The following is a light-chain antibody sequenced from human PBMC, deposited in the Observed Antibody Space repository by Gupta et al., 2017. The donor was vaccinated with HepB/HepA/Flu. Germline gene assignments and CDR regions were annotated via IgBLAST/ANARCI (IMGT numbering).Light chain of an antibody. J-gene: IGLJ2*01. V-gene: IGLV1-51*02. Sequence: QSVLTQPPSVSAALGQKVTISCSGSSSNMGNNYVSWYQQLPGSAPKLLIYEDNKRPSGIPDRFSGYKSGTSATLGIXVXQTGDEXDYYCGTWDSSLSAAVFGGGTELTVL. CDR3: GTWDSSLSAAV. CDR1: SSNMGNNY. CDR2: EDN.